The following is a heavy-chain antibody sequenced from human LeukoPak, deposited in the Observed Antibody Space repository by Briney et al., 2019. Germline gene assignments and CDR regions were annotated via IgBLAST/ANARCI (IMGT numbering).Heavy chain of an antibody. V-gene: IGHV4-39*01. CDR2: IYYSGST. CDR3: ARPQANWIIDY. D-gene: IGHD1-1*01. CDR1: GGSISSSSYY. Sequence: SETLSLTCTVSGGSISSSSYYWGWIRQPPGKGLEWIGSIYYSGSTYYNPSLKSRVTISVDTSKNQFSLKLSSVTAADTAVYYCARPQANWIIDYWGQGTLVTVSS. J-gene: IGHJ4*02.